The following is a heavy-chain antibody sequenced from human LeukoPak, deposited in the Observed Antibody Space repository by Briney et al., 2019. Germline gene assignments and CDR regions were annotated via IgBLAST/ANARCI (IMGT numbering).Heavy chain of an antibody. Sequence: ESGPTLVNPTQTLTLTCTFSGFSLSTSGVRVSWIRQPPGKAPEWLARTDWDDDKFYSTSLKTRLTISKDTSKNQVGLTMTNMDPVDTATYYCARMGDDYGDAFDIWGQGTMVTVSS. J-gene: IGHJ3*02. V-gene: IGHV2-70*04. CDR1: GFSLSTSGVR. CDR3: ARMGDDYGDAFDI. CDR2: TDWDDDK. D-gene: IGHD4-17*01.